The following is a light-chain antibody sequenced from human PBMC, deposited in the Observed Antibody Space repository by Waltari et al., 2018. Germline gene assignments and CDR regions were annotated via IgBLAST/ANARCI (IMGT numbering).Light chain of an antibody. V-gene: IGLV4-69*01. CDR2: LNTDGSH. Sequence: QIVLTQSPSASASLGASVKLTCTLSSWHSSYAIVWSQQQPQKGPRYLMNLNTDGSHSKGDGIPDRFSGSRSGAEGYLTISSLQSGDEADYYCQTWGTGIMVFGGGTKLTVL. J-gene: IGLJ3*02. CDR3: QTWGTGIMV. CDR1: SWHSSYA.